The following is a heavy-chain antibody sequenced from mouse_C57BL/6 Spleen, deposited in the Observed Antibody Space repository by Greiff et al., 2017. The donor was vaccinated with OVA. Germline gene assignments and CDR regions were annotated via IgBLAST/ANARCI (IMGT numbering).Heavy chain of an antibody. V-gene: IGHV1-72*01. CDR1: GYTFTSYW. J-gene: IGHJ4*01. CDR3: AKNTDY. Sequence: QVQLQQPGAELVKPGASVTLSCKASGYTFTSYWRHWVKQRPGRGIEWIGRIDPNSGGTKYNEKFKSKATLTVDKPSSTAYKQLSSLTSEDSAIYYCAKNTDYRGRGTSVTVSS. CDR2: IDPNSGGT.